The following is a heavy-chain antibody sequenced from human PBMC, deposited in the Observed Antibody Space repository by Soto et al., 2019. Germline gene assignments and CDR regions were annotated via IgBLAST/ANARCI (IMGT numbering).Heavy chain of an antibody. CDR1: RVSISNSNYY. V-gene: IGHV4-39*01. CDR3: ARQGSN. CDR2: MYYSGIT. J-gene: IGHJ4*02. Sequence: SETLSLTCTVCRVSISNSNYYYGWIRRRTRKGLERIGTMYYSGITYYNPSLKSRVTISVETSKNQFSLKLTSVTAADSGVYYCARQGSNSAQGTLVTDS.